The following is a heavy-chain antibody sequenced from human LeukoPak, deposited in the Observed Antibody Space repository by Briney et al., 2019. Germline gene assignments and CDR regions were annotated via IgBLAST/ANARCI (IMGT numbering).Heavy chain of an antibody. CDR2: IYWNDDK. D-gene: IGHD3-10*01. CDR3: ALPTGNYGSGSYAFDY. J-gene: IGHJ4*02. V-gene: IGHV2-5*01. CDR1: GYSISSGYYW. Sequence: TLSLTCTVSGYSISSGYYWGWIRQPPGKGLEWIALIYWNDDKRYSPSLKSRLTITKDTSKNQVVLTMTNMDPVDTATYYCALPTGNYGSGSYAFDYWGQGAQVTVSS.